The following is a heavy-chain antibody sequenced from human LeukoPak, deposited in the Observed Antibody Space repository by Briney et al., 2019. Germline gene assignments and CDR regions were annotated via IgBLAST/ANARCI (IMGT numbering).Heavy chain of an antibody. J-gene: IGHJ4*02. D-gene: IGHD1-26*01. CDR2: INHSGST. CDR3: ARGDSGSYYWIDY. Sequence: PSETPSLTCAVYGGSFSGYYWSWIRQPPGKGLEWIGEINHSGSTNYNPSLKSRVTISVDTSKNQFSLKLSSVTAADTAVYYCARGDSGSYYWIDYWGQGTLVTVSS. V-gene: IGHV4-34*01. CDR1: GGSFSGYY.